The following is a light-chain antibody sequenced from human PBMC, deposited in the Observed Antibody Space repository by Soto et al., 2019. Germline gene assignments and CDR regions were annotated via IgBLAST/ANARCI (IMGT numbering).Light chain of an antibody. V-gene: IGLV2-8*01. CDR3: SSYAGSNTVV. CDR2: EVS. J-gene: IGLJ2*01. Sequence: QAVVTQPPSASGSPGQSVTISCTGTCSDVGGYNYVSWYQQHPGKAPKLMIYEVSKRPSGVPDRFSGSKSGNTASLTVSGLQAEDEADYYCSSYAGSNTVVFGGGTKVTVL. CDR1: CSDVGGYNY.